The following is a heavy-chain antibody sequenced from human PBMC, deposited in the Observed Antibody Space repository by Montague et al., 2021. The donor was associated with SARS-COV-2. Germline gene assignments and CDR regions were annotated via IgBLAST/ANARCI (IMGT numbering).Heavy chain of an antibody. CDR1: GDSVASNNYY. V-gene: IGHV4-39*01. D-gene: IGHD4-11*01. Sequence: SETLSLTCNVSGDSVASNNYYWGWLRQPPGRGLGWIASVFHTGKAFYNPSLKSRSSISVDTATNQVSLKLTSVSGADTALYFCARNLPPATIFTVVTHFDFWGHGTRVTVS. CDR3: ARNLPPATIFTVVTHFDF. CDR2: VFHTGKA. J-gene: IGHJ4*01.